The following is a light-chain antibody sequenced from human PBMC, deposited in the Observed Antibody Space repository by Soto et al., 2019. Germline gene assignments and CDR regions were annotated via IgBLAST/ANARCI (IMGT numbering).Light chain of an antibody. V-gene: IGLV2-14*03. CDR2: DVS. J-gene: IGLJ1*01. CDR1: SRDGGGYNY. CDR3: SSYTTSNTRQIV. Sequence: QSVLTQPASVSGSPGQSITISFPGTSRDGGGYNYVSWYQHHPGKAPKLIIYDVSNRPSGVSNRFSGSKSGNTASLTISGLQPEDEADYYCSSYTTSNTRQIVFGTGTKVTVL.